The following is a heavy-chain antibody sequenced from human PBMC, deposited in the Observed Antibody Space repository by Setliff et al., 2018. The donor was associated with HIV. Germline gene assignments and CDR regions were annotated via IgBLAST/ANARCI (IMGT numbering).Heavy chain of an antibody. J-gene: IGHJ6*03. CDR1: GASVNTYY. D-gene: IGHD3-16*01. V-gene: IGHV4-59*08. Sequence: PSETLSLTCSVSGASVNTYYWSWVRQPPGKPLEWIGYIYNGGNTNFNPSLESRVSMSLDTSKNQFSLKLSSVTAADTAVYYCARHAPYPPWAYYYYYMDVWGKGTTVTVSS. CDR2: IYNGGNT. CDR3: ARHAPYPPWAYYYYYMDV.